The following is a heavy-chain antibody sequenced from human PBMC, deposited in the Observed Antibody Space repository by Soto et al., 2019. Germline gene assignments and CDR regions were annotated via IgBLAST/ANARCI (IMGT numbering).Heavy chain of an antibody. CDR3: ARDNGIMTDY. V-gene: IGHV4-31*03. J-gene: IGHJ4*02. CDR1: GVSISSGGYY. D-gene: IGHD3-16*01. Sequence: TLSLTCTVSGVSISSGGYYWTWIRQHPGKGLEWIGYNYYSGITYYNPSLKSRVTISVDTSKNQFSLKLSSVTAADTAVYYCARDNGIMTDYWGQGTLVTVSS. CDR2: NYYSGIT.